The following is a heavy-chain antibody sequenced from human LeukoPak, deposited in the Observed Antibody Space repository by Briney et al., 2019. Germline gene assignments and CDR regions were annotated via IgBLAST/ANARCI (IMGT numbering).Heavy chain of an antibody. CDR2: IYTSETT. D-gene: IGHD1-26*01. CDR1: GDAISSYY. Sequence: KPSETLSLTCTVSGDAISSYYWSWIRQPAGKGLEWVGRIYTSETTNYNPSLKGRVTMSVDTSKNQLSLKLSSVTAADTAVYYCARDHGGSYYRYWGQGTLVTVSS. J-gene: IGHJ4*02. V-gene: IGHV4-4*07. CDR3: ARDHGGSYYRY.